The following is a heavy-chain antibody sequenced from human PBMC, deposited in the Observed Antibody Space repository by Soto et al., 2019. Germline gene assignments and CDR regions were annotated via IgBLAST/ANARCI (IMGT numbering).Heavy chain of an antibody. Sequence: EVQLLQSGAEVRKPGESLKISCVGSGYSFSSFYIGWVRQMPGKGLEWMGLIYPGDSETRYSPSFQGQVTISADKSKNTVYLQWSSLKASDTAIYYCARPNAYGSSWYNYYGMDVWGQGTPLIVS. J-gene: IGHJ6*02. CDR3: ARPNAYGSSWYNYYGMDV. CDR1: GYSFSSFY. V-gene: IGHV5-51*01. D-gene: IGHD6-13*01. CDR2: IYPGDSET.